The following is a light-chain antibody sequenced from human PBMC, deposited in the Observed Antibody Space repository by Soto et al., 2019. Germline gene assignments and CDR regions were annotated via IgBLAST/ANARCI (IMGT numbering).Light chain of an antibody. J-gene: IGKJ5*01. CDR3: QQLFDSPIT. CDR1: KVISTS. CDR2: AAS. Sequence: DLPLTHSASFLYPFIGYILTIRCRTSKVISTSLAWYQVKPGKAPKLLIYAASTLESGVPSRFSATVSGTEFSLTITSLQPEAFATYYWQQLFDSPITFGQGTRLEIK. V-gene: IGKV1-9*01.